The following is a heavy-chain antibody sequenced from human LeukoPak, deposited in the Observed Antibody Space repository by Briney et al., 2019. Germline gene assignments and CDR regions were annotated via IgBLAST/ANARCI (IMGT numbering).Heavy chain of an antibody. CDR1: GFTFSSYW. CDR2: INHDGSEK. CDR3: AKDMGYTYGHAFDY. V-gene: IGHV3-7*01. Sequence: GGSLRLSCAASGFTFSSYWMNWVRQAPGKGPEWVANINHDGSEKYYMDSVKGRFTISRDNAKNTLYLQMNSLRTEDTAMYYCAKDMGYTYGHAFDYWGQGTLVTVSS. J-gene: IGHJ4*02. D-gene: IGHD5-18*01.